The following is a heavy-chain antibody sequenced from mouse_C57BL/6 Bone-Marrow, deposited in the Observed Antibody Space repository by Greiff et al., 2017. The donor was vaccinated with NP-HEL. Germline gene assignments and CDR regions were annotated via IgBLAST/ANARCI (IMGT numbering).Heavy chain of an antibody. J-gene: IGHJ3*01. CDR3: TTDGYSFAY. CDR1: GFNIKDDY. V-gene: IGHV14-4*01. CDR2: IDPENGDT. D-gene: IGHD2-3*01. Sequence: VQLQQSGAELVRPGASVKLSCTASGFNIKDDYMHWVKQRPEQGLEWIGWIDPENGDTEYASKFQGQATITADTSSNTTYLQLSSLTSEDTAVYYCTTDGYSFAYWGQGTLVTVTA.